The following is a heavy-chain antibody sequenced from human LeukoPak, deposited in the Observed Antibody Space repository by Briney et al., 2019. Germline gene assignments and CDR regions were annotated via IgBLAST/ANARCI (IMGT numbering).Heavy chain of an antibody. CDR3: ARDKSYGDSEDY. Sequence: GGSLRLSCAASGFTFSNYWVSWVRQAPGKGLEWVANIKQDGSEKYYVGSVKGRFTISRDNAKDSLSLQMNSLRDEDTAVYYCARDKSYGDSEDYWGRGTLVIVSS. D-gene: IGHD4-17*01. CDR2: IKQDGSEK. J-gene: IGHJ4*02. V-gene: IGHV3-7*01. CDR1: GFTFSNYW.